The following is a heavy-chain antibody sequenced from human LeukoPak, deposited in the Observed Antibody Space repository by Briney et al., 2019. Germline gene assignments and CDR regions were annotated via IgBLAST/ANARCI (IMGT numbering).Heavy chain of an antibody. J-gene: IGHJ6*03. CDR1: GFTFSSYW. D-gene: IGHD3-3*01. CDR2: INSDGSST. CDR3: ARGQYDFWSGYYPVYYYYYMDV. Sequence: AGGSLRLSCAASGFTFSSYWMHWVRQAPGKGLVCVSRINSDGSSTSYADSVKGRFNISRDNAKNTVYLQMNSLRAEDTAVYYCARGQYDFWSGYYPVYYYYYMDVWGKGTTVTVSS. V-gene: IGHV3-74*01.